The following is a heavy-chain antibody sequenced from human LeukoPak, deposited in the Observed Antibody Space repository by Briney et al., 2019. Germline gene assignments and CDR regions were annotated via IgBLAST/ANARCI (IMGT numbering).Heavy chain of an antibody. CDR3: AREVGGSRAFDV. V-gene: IGHV3-11*05. Sequence: PGGSLRLSCVASGFTFSDYYMAWIRQAPGKGLQRISYMRRGSDVKTYADSVKGRFTISRDNDKNSLYLQMNSLTAEDTAIYYCAREVGGSRAFDVWGQGTMVTVSS. J-gene: IGHJ3*01. CDR1: GFTFSDYY. D-gene: IGHD6-13*01. CDR2: MRRGSDVK.